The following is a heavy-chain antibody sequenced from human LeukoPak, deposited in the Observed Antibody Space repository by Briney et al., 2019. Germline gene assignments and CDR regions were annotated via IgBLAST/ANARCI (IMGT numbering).Heavy chain of an antibody. CDR1: GYIFTSYW. Sequence: GESLKISCKGSGYIFTSYWIGWVRQMPGKGLECMGIIYPVDSGTRYSPSFQRQVNISADKSISTAYLQWSRLKAPDPPMYYCARGPSIAAAGTCAYNWFDPWGQGTLVTVSS. CDR3: ARGPSIAAAGTCAYNWFDP. V-gene: IGHV5-51*01. CDR2: IYPVDSGT. J-gene: IGHJ5*02. D-gene: IGHD6-13*01.